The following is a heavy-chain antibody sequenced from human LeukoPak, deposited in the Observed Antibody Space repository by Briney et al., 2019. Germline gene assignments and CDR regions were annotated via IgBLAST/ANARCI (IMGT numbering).Heavy chain of an antibody. CDR1: GFTFSNYW. D-gene: IGHD4-17*01. V-gene: IGHV3-7*01. J-gene: IGHJ4*02. Sequence: GGSLRLSCAVSGFTFSNYWKSWVRQAPGKGLEWVANINQYASEKYYVDSVKGRFTISRDNAKNSLYLQLNSLRAEDTAMCYCVNDYERQRGYWGQGTLVIVSS. CDR2: INQYASEK. CDR3: VNDYERQRGY.